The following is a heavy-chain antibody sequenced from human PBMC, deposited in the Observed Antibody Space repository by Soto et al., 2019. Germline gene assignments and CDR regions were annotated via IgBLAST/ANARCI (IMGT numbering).Heavy chain of an antibody. CDR2: ISDSGGST. CDR3: AKDKYNNGSDGDWFGP. D-gene: IGHD5-18*01. CDR1: GFTFSGYA. J-gene: IGHJ5*02. Sequence: EVQLLESGGGLVQPGGSLRLSCVASGFTFSGYAMDWVRQAPGKGLEWVSGISDSGGSTYYATSVKGRFTISRDNSKNTLYLQMNSVSDEDTAVYYCAKDKYNNGSDGDWFGPWGPGTLVIVSS. V-gene: IGHV3-23*01.